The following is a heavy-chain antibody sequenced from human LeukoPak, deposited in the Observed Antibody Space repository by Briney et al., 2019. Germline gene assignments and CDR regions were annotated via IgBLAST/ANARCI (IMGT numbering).Heavy chain of an antibody. CDR2: ISGSGGGT. Sequence: GGSLRLSCAASGFIFSTYAMSWVRQAPGKGLEWVSAISGSGGGTYYADSVRGRFTISRDNSKNTLYLQMNSLRAEDTAVYYCAKSQGGYENWGQGTLVTVSS. V-gene: IGHV3-23*01. D-gene: IGHD5-12*01. J-gene: IGHJ4*02. CDR1: GFIFSTYA. CDR3: AKSQGGYEN.